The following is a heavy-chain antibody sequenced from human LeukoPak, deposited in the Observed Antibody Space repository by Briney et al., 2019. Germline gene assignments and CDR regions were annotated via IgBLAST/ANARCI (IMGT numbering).Heavy chain of an antibody. J-gene: IGHJ4*02. CDR2: ISAYNGNT. CDR3: ARGPYGDPLSN. CDR1: GYTFTSCG. D-gene: IGHD4-17*01. Sequence: GASVKVSRTGSGYTFTSCGISWVRQAPGQGLEWMGWISAYNGNTNYAQKLQGRVSITTDTSTSTAYMELRSLRSDDTAVYYCARGPYGDPLSNWGQGTLVTVSS. V-gene: IGHV1-18*01.